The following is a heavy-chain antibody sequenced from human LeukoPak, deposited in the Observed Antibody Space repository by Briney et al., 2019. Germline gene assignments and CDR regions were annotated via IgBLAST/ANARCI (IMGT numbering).Heavy chain of an antibody. V-gene: IGHV3-21*04. D-gene: IGHD3-22*01. Sequence: PGGSLRLSCAASGFTFSSYSMNWVRQAPGKGLEWVSSISSSSSYIYYADSVKGRFTISRDNAKNSLYLQMNSLRSDDTAVYYCATPYDSSGLEYFQHWGQGTLVTVSS. CDR1: GFTFSSYS. CDR3: ATPYDSSGLEYFQH. CDR2: ISSSSSYI. J-gene: IGHJ1*01.